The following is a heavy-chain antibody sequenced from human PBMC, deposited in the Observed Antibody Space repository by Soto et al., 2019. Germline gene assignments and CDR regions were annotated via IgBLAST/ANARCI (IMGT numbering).Heavy chain of an antibody. Sequence: RDSRGAAELTSSGSAMHRVSQASGKGLEWVGRIRSKANSYATAYAASVKGRFTISRDDSKNTAYLQMNSLKTEDTAVYYCTRLTFRTGSNTNWFDPWGQGTLVTVSS. J-gene: IGHJ5*02. V-gene: IGHV3-73*01. CDR3: TRLTFRTGSNTNWFDP. CDR1: ELTSSGSA. D-gene: IGHD3-16*01. CDR2: IRSKANSYAT.